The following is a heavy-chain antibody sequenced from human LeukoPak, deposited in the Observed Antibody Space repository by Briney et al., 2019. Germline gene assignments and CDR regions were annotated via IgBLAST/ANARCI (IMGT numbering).Heavy chain of an antibody. CDR2: ISPSSTTK. V-gene: IGHV3-48*01. J-gene: IGHJ4*02. D-gene: IGHD6-6*01. Sequence: QPGGSLRLSCAASGFTFSSHSMNWVRQAPGKGLEWVSYISPSSTTKYYADSVKGRFTISRDNAKNSLFLQVNSLRAEDTAVYYCATQAHDYWGPGTLVTVSS. CDR1: GFTFSSHS. CDR3: ATQAHDY.